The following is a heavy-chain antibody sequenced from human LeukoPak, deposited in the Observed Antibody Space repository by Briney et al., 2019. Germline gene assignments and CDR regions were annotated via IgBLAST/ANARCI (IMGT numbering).Heavy chain of an antibody. CDR1: GFTFSTFA. CDR3: AKAFSAYENWPPNWFDP. J-gene: IGHJ5*02. V-gene: IGHV3-23*01. D-gene: IGHD5-12*01. Sequence: PGGSLRLSCAASGFTFSTFAMSWVRQAPGKGLEWVSAISGSGGGTYYADSVKGRLTIPRDNSKNTLYLQMSSLRAEDTAVYYCAKAFSAYENWPPNWFDPWGQGTLVTVSS. CDR2: ISGSGGGT.